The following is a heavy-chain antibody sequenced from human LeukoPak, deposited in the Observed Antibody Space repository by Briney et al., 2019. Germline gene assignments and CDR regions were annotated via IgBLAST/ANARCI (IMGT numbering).Heavy chain of an antibody. D-gene: IGHD6-13*01. V-gene: IGHV1-18*01. CDR1: GYTFTSYG. CDR2: ISAYNGNT. Sequence: GASVKVSCKASGYTFTSYGIGWVRQAPGQGLEWMGWISAYNGNTNYAQKLQGRVTMTTDTSTSTAYLELRSLRSDDTAVYYCASDRAYGYSTVRDFDYWGQGTLVTVSS. CDR3: ASDRAYGYSTVRDFDY. J-gene: IGHJ4*02.